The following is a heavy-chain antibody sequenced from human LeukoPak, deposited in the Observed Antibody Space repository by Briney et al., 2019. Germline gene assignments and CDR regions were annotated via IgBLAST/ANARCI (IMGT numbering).Heavy chain of an antibody. V-gene: IGHV1-69*04. CDR2: IIPILGIA. CDR3: ARDPCGGDCYLNWFDP. CDR1: GYTFTSYG. D-gene: IGHD2-21*02. Sequence: SVKVSCKASGYTFTSYGISWVRQAPGQGLEWMGRIIPILGIANYAQKFQGRVTITADKSTSTGYMELSSLRSEDTAVYYCARDPCGGDCYLNWFDPWGQGTLVTVSS. J-gene: IGHJ5*02.